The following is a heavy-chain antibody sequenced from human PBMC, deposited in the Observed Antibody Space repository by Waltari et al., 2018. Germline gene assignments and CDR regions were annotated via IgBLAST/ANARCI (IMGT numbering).Heavy chain of an antibody. J-gene: IGHJ5*02. CDR3: ARHNAIVVVVAATDWFDP. D-gene: IGHD2-15*01. CDR2: IYHSGST. V-gene: IGHV4-38-2*01. Sequence: QVQLQESGPGLVKPSETLSLTCAVSGYSISSGYYWGWIRQPPGKGLEWIGSIYHSGSTYYNPSLKSRVTISVDTSKNQFSLKRSSVTAADTAVYYCARHNAIVVVVAATDWFDPWGQGTLVTVSS. CDR1: GYSISSGYY.